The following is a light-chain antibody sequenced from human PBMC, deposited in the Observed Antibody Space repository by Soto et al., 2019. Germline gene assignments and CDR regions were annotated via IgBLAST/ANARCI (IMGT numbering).Light chain of an antibody. CDR2: GAS. V-gene: IGKV3-15*01. J-gene: IGKJ4*01. Sequence: EIVMTQSPATLSVSPGERATLSCRSSQSVAINLAWYQQKPGQAPRLLIYGASTRATGIPARFSGSGPGTELTLTISSLQSEDFAVYYCQQYNNWPPLTFGGGTKV. CDR1: QSVAIN. CDR3: QQYNNWPPLT.